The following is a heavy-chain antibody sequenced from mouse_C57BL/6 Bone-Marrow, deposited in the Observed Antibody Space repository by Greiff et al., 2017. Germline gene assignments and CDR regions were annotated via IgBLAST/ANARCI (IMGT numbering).Heavy chain of an antibody. CDR3: ARRACYYNGNSDFYAMDY. V-gene: IGHV5-9*01. Sequence: EVKLVESGGGLVKPGGSLQLSCAASGFTFSSYTMSWVRQTPETRLEWVATISGGGGNTYYPDSVKGRFTTSRDNAKNTLNLQRNSLRSGDTALYYCARRACYYNGNSDFYAMDYWGQGTSVTVSS. CDR2: ISGGGGNT. J-gene: IGHJ4*01. CDR1: GFTFSSYT. D-gene: IGHD1-1*01.